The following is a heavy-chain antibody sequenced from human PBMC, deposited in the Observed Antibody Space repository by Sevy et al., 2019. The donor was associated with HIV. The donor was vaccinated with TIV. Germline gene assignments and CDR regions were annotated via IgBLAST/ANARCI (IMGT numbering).Heavy chain of an antibody. CDR3: AREQVDTAMGDYYYYGMDV. CDR1: GFTFSSYW. J-gene: IGHJ6*02. D-gene: IGHD5-18*01. V-gene: IGHV3-7*01. CDR2: IKQDGSEK. Sequence: GGSLRLSCAASGFTFSSYWMSWVRQAPGKGLEWVANIKQDGSEKYYVDSVKGRFTISRGNAKNSLYLQMNSLRAEDTAVYYCAREQVDTAMGDYYYYGMDVWGQGTTVTVSS.